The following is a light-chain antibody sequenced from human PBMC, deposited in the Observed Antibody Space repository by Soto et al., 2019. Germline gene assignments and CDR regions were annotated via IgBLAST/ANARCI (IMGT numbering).Light chain of an antibody. CDR2: GAS. V-gene: IGKV3-15*01. CDR1: QSVSNN. Sequence: EIVMTQSPATLSVSPGERATLSCRASQSVSNNLAWYQHKPGQAPRLLIFGASTRATGIPVRFSGSGSGTEFTPAIISLQSEDSAVYYCQHYNNLPLTFGGGTKVEIK. J-gene: IGKJ4*01. CDR3: QHYNNLPLT.